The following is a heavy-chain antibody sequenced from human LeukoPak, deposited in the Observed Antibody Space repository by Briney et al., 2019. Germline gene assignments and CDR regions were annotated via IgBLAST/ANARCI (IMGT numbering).Heavy chain of an antibody. V-gene: IGHV3-23*01. CDR2: ITSGGTT. Sequence: HSGGSLRLSCAASGFTFSSYAMSWVRQSPGKRLEWVSTITSGGTTFYADSVRGRFTISGDYSKNTLFLQMSILRAEDTALYYCARRDTSGLYYFDNWGQGTLVTVSS. D-gene: IGHD6-19*01. CDR1: GFTFSSYA. CDR3: ARRDTSGLYYFDN. J-gene: IGHJ4*02.